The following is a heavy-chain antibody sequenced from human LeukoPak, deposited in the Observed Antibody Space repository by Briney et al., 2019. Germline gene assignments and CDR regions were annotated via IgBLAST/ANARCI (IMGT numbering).Heavy chain of an antibody. D-gene: IGHD2-21*02. V-gene: IGHV4-59*01. J-gene: IGHJ4*02. CDR1: GGSISSYY. CDR2: IYYSGST. CDR3: ARGTNCGGDCYAFDY. Sequence: SETLSLTCTVSGGSISSYYWSWIRQPPGKGLEWIGYIYYSGSTNYNPSLKSRVTISVDTSKNQFSLKLSSVTAADTAVYYCARGTNCGGDCYAFDYWGQGTLVTVSS.